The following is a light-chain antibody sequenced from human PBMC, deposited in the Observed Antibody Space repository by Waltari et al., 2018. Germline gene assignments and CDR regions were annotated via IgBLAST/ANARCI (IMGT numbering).Light chain of an antibody. CDR2: DNT. Sequence: SYVLTQPPSVSVAPGQTARLTCGGNNIGTKSVHWYQQKPGQAPLVVVYDNTAQAPGIPGRFSGSNSGNTATLTISRVEAGDEADFYCQVWDSTSDHQVFGTGTKVTVL. CDR1: NIGTKS. J-gene: IGLJ1*01. CDR3: QVWDSTSDHQV. V-gene: IGLV3-21*02.